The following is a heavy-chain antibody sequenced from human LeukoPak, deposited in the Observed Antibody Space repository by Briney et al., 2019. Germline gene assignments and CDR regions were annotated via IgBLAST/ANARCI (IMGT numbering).Heavy chain of an antibody. CDR1: GGSISSYY. CDR3: ARGLLLWFGEFSRAQDAFDI. J-gene: IGHJ3*02. V-gene: IGHV4-59*01. CDR2: IYYSGST. D-gene: IGHD3-10*01. Sequence: PETLSLTCTVSGGSISSYYWSWIRQPPGKGLEWIGYIYYSGSTNYNPSLKSRVTISVDTSKNQFSLKLSSVTAADTAVYYCARGLLLWFGEFSRAQDAFDIWGQGTMVTVSS.